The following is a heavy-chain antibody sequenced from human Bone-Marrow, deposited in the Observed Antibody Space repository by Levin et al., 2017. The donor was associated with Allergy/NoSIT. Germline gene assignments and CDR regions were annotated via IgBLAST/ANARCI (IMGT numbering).Heavy chain of an antibody. J-gene: IGHJ6*03. CDR2: ISYDGSNK. D-gene: IGHD3-16*02. V-gene: IGHV3-30*18. Sequence: GGSLRLSCAASGFTFSSYGMHWVRQAPGKGLEWVAVISYDGSNKYYADSVKGRFTISRDNSKNTLYLQMNSLRAEDTAVYYCAKDEKDWGSYRYYYYYYMDVWGKGTTVTVSS. CDR3: AKDEKDWGSYRYYYYYYMDV. CDR1: GFTFSSYG.